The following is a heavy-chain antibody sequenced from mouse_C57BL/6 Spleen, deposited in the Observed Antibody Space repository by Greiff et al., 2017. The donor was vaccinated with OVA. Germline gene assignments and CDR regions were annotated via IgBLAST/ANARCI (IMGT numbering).Heavy chain of an antibody. Sequence: VQLQQSGPGLVAPSQSLSITCTVSGFSLTSYGVHWVRQPPGKGLEWLVVIWSDGSTTYNSALKSRLSISKDNSKSQVFLKMNSLQTDDTAMYYCARHYGNYVGYFDVWGTGTTVTVSS. CDR2: IWSDGST. J-gene: IGHJ1*03. D-gene: IGHD2-1*01. CDR3: ARHYGNYVGYFDV. V-gene: IGHV2-6-1*01. CDR1: GFSLTSYG.